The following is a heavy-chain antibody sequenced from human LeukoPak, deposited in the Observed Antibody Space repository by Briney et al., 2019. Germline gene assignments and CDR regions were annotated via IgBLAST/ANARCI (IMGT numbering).Heavy chain of an antibody. D-gene: IGHD4-17*01. CDR1: GFTFSSYG. Sequence: GGSLRLSCAASGFTFSSYGMHWVRQAPGKGLEWVAVISYDGSNKYYADSVKGRFTISRDNSKNTLYLQMNSLRAEDTAVYYCAKDPDPYRDSKGNWFDPWGQGTLVTVSS. CDR2: ISYDGSNK. J-gene: IGHJ5*02. CDR3: AKDPDPYRDSKGNWFDP. V-gene: IGHV3-30*18.